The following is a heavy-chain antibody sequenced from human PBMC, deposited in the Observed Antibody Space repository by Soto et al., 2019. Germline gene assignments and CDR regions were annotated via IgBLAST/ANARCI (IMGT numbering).Heavy chain of an antibody. CDR2: IYHSGTT. CDR1: GGSISSGGYS. Sequence: PSETLSLTCAVSGGSISSGGYSWSWIRQPPGKGLEWIGYIYHSGTTYYNQSLKSRVTISVDTSKNQFSLKLSSVTAADTAVYYCASHDGGNFDYWGQGTLVTVSS. D-gene: IGHD2-15*01. J-gene: IGHJ4*02. V-gene: IGHV4-30-2*02. CDR3: ASHDGGNFDY.